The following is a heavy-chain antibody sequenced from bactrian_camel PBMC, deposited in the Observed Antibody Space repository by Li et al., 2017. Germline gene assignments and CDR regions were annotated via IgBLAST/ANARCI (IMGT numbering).Heavy chain of an antibody. Sequence: DVQLVESGGGSVQAGGSLRLSCVASGYTDSSNCMGWFRQAAGREREGIATIRTNDGSTRYADSVSGRFTISQNNAKNTVYLQMDTLTPEDTAMYYCASEGRTPPHVYRALLLSAQFYEYWGQGTQVTVS. CDR1: GYTDSSNC. CDR2: IRTNDGST. D-gene: IGHD3*01. J-gene: IGHJ4*01. CDR3: ASEGRTPPHVYRALLLSAQFYEY. V-gene: IGHV3S40*01.